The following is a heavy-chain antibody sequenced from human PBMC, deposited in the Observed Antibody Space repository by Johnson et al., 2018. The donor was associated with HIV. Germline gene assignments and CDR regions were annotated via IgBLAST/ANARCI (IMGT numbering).Heavy chain of an antibody. CDR3: AKDRWELTGALSAFDI. V-gene: IGHV3-30*18. J-gene: IGHJ3*02. D-gene: IGHD1-26*01. CDR2: ISYDGSDK. CDR1: GFTFSSYG. Sequence: QVQLVESGGGVVQPGRSLRLSCVASGFTFSSYGMNWVRQAPGKGLEWVAVISYDGSDKYYADSVTGRLTISRDNSKNTLYLQMNSLRSEDTALYYCAKDRWELTGALSAFDIWGQGTMVIVSS.